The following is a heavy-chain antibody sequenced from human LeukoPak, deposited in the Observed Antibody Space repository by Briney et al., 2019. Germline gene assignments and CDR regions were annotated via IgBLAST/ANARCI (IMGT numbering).Heavy chain of an antibody. J-gene: IGHJ4*02. CDR3: AKDQTRGGLRYFDWSFDY. D-gene: IGHD3-9*01. CDR1: GFTFSSYA. CDR2: ISYDGSNK. Sequence: GGSLRLSCAASGFTFSSYAMHWVRQARGKGLEWVAVISYDGSNKYYADSVKGRFTISRDNSKNTLYLQMNSLRAEDTAVYYCAKDQTRGGLRYFDWSFDYWGQGTLVTVSS. V-gene: IGHV3-30-3*01.